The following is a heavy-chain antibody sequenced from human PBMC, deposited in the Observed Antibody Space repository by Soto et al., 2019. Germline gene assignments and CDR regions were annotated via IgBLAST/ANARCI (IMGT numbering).Heavy chain of an antibody. J-gene: IGHJ4*02. Sequence: EVQLVESGGGLVKPGGSLRLSCAASGFTFSSYSMNWVRQAPGKGLEWVSSISSSSSYIYYADSVKGRFTISRDNAKNSLYLQMNSLRAEDTAVYYCASEPPLGTVTGNDYWGQGTLVTVSS. D-gene: IGHD4-17*01. V-gene: IGHV3-21*01. CDR3: ASEPPLGTVTGNDY. CDR2: ISSSSSYI. CDR1: GFTFSSYS.